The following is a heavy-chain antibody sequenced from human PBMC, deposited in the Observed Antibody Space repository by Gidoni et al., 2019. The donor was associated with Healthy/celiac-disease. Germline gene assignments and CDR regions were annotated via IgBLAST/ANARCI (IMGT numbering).Heavy chain of an antibody. V-gene: IGHV4-38-2*01. Sequence: QVQLQEPGPGLVKPSETLSLTCAVSGYSISSGYYWGWNRQPPGKGLEWIGSIYHSGSTHYNPSLKSRVTISVDTSKNQFSLKLSSVTAADTAVYYCVRGPSNYYDSSGFDYWGQGTLVTVSS. CDR3: VRGPSNYYDSSGFDY. J-gene: IGHJ4*02. CDR1: GYSISSGYY. D-gene: IGHD3-22*01. CDR2: IYHSGST.